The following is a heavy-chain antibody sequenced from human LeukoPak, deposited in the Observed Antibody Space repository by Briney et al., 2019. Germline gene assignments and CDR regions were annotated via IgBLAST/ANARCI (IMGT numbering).Heavy chain of an antibody. CDR2: IYYSGST. CDR1: GGSISSSSYY. Sequence: SETLSLTCTVSGGSISSSSYYWGWIRQPPGKGLEWIGSIYYSGSTYYNPSLKSRVTISVDTSKNQFSLKLSSVTAADTAVYYCARGWFGEQAFDIWGQGTMVTVSS. J-gene: IGHJ3*02. V-gene: IGHV4-39*01. D-gene: IGHD3-10*01. CDR3: ARGWFGEQAFDI.